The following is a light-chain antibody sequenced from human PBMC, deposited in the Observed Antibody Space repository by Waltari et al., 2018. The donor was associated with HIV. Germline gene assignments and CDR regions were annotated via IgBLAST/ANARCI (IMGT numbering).Light chain of an antibody. CDR2: SLN. V-gene: IGLV3-19*01. CDR1: SPRNYY. CDR3: NSRDTSGNHWL. Sequence: SSELTQHPAVSAASVQIVRITCQVDSPRNYYALWYQQKPGQAPILAIYSLNDRPSGIPDRFSGSSSGDTASLTITGAQAEDEADYYCNSRDTSGNHWLFGGGTKLTVL. J-gene: IGLJ3*02.